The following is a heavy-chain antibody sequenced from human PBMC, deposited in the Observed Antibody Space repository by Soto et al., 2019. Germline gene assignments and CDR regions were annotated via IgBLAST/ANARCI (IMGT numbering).Heavy chain of an antibody. CDR3: ARSHYGDYGYGMDV. J-gene: IGHJ6*02. CDR1: GGSISSGGYS. CDR2: IYHGGYT. Sequence: PSETLSLTCAVSGGSISSGGYSWSWIRQPPGKGLEWIGYIYHGGYTYYNPSLKSRVTISVDRSKNQFSLKLSSVTAADTAVYYCARSHYGDYGYGMDVWGQGTTVTVS. V-gene: IGHV4-30-2*01. D-gene: IGHD4-17*01.